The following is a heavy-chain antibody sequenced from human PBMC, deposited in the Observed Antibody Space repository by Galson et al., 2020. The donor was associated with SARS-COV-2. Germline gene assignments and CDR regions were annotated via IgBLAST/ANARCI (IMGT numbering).Heavy chain of an antibody. CDR1: GGSFSGYY. V-gene: IGHV4-34*01. J-gene: IGHJ6*02. Sequence: ETSETLSLTCAVYGGSFSGYYWSWIRQPPGKGLEWIGEINHSGSTNYNPSLKSRVTISVDTSKNQFSLKLSSVTAADTAVYYCARGRTVTTFCYYYGMDVGGQGTTVTVSS. CDR2: INHSGST. D-gene: IGHD4-17*01. CDR3: ARGRTVTTFCYYYGMDV.